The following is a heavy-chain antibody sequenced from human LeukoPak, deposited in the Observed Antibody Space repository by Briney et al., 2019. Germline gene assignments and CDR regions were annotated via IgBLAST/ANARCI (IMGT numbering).Heavy chain of an antibody. V-gene: IGHV3-23*01. D-gene: IGHD4-17*01. CDR2: VTHSGAIT. CDR3: ARSPLTVTTRLHFDY. CDR1: GFTFSRSV. J-gene: IGHJ4*02. Sequence: GGSLRLSCAASGFTFSRSVMNWVRQAPGKGLEWVAGVTHSGAITEYADSVKGRFTISRDNSKNTVYLHMNSLRAEDTAVYYCARSPLTVTTRLHFDYWGQGTLVTVSS.